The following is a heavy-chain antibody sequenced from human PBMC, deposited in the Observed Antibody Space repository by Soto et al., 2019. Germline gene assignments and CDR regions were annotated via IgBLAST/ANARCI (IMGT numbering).Heavy chain of an antibody. D-gene: IGHD3-10*01. CDR3: AKAGPEAITMVRGVIIHFDY. Sequence: EGSLRLSCAASGFTFSSYAMSWVRQAPGKGLEWVSAISGSGGSTYYADSVKGRFTISRDNSKNTLYLQMNSLRAEDTAVYYCAKAGPEAITMVRGVIIHFDYWGQGTLVTVSS. CDR2: ISGSGGST. CDR1: GFTFSSYA. J-gene: IGHJ4*02. V-gene: IGHV3-23*01.